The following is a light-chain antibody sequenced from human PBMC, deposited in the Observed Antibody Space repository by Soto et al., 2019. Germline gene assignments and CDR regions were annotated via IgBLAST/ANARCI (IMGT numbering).Light chain of an antibody. Sequence: QSVLTQPPSVSGAPGQRVTISCTGSSSNIGAGYDVHWYQQLPGTAPKLLIYGNSNRPSGVPDRFSGSKSGTSASLAITGLHAEDEADYYFQSYDSSLSGPVVFGGGTKLTVL. CDR2: GNS. CDR1: SSNIGAGYD. J-gene: IGLJ2*01. V-gene: IGLV1-40*01. CDR3: QSYDSSLSGPVV.